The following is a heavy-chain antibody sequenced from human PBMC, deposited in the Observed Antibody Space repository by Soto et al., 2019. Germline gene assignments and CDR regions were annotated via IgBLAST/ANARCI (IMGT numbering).Heavy chain of an antibody. D-gene: IGHD3-22*01. Sequence: GGSLRLSCAASGFTFSSYAMSWVRQAPGKGLEWVSAISGSGGSTYYADSVKGRFTISRDNSKNTLYLQMNSLRAEDTAVYYCAKGRRITMIVVVSLDYWGQGTLVTV. J-gene: IGHJ4*02. CDR2: ISGSGGST. CDR3: AKGRRITMIVVVSLDY. CDR1: GFTFSSYA. V-gene: IGHV3-23*01.